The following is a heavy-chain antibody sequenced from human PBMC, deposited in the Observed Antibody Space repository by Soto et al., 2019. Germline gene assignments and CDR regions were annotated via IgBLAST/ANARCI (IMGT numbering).Heavy chain of an antibody. CDR1: GGTFSSDT. V-gene: IGHV1-69*01. Sequence: QVQLVQSGAEVKKPGSSVKVSCKASGGTFSSDTITWVRQAPGQGLEWMGGTIPISDSAHYAQNFQDRLTITADESTSTVYMELSSLSSEDTAVYYCATLVPAPIKLYPRLGWFDPWGQGTLVTVSS. D-gene: IGHD2-2*02. CDR2: TIPISDSA. J-gene: IGHJ5*02. CDR3: ATLVPAPIKLYPRLGWFDP.